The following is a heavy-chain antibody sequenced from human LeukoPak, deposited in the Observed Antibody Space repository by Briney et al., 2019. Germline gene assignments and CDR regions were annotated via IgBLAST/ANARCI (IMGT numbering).Heavy chain of an antibody. CDR1: GFTFSSYS. Sequence: GGSLRLSCAASGFTFSSYSMNWVRQAPGKGLEWVSSISSSSSYIYYADSVKGRFTISRDNAKNSLYLQMNSLRAEDTAVYYCAREFGGSGYYSFDYWGQGTLVTVSS. CDR2: ISSSSSYI. V-gene: IGHV3-21*01. J-gene: IGHJ4*02. D-gene: IGHD3-22*01. CDR3: AREFGGSGYYSFDY.